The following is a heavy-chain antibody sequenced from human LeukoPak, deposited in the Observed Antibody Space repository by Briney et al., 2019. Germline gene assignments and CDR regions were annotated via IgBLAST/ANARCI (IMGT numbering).Heavy chain of an antibody. V-gene: IGHV3-30-3*01. CDR1: GFTFSSYA. J-gene: IGHJ6*02. Sequence: GGSLRLSCAASGFTFSSYAMHWVRQAPGKGLEWVAVISYDGSNKYYADSVKGRFTISRDNSKNTLYLQMNSLRAEDTAVYYCARDTDCGDYDYYGMDVWGQGTTVTVSS. CDR2: ISYDGSNK. CDR3: ARDTDCGDYDYYGMDV. D-gene: IGHD4-17*01.